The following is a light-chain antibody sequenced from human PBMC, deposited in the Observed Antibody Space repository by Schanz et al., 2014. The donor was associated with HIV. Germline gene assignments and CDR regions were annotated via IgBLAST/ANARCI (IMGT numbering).Light chain of an antibody. Sequence: EIVMTQSPATLYVSPGERATLSCRASQSISNNLAWYQHKPGQAPRLLIYGASNRATGIPDRFSGSGSGTDFTLTISRLEPEDFAVYYCQQYANSPPYSFGQGTKLEIK. J-gene: IGKJ2*01. V-gene: IGKV3-20*01. CDR1: QSISNN. CDR2: GAS. CDR3: QQYANSPPYS.